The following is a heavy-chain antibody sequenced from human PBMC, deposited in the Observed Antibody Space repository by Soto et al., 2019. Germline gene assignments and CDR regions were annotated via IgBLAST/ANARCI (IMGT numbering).Heavy chain of an antibody. V-gene: IGHV5-51*01. CDR1: GYSFTSYW. D-gene: IGHD3-3*01. J-gene: IGHJ5*02. Sequence: PGESLKISCKGSGYSFTSYWIGWVRQMPGKGLEWMGIIYPGDSDTRYSPSFQGQVTISADKSISTAYLQWSSLKASDTAMYYCARGDSITIFGVVIPFDPWGQGTLVTVSS. CDR2: IYPGDSDT. CDR3: ARGDSITIFGVVIPFDP.